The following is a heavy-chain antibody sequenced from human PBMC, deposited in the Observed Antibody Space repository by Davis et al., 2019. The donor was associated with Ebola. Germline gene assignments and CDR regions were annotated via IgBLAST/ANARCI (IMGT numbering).Heavy chain of an antibody. CDR3: ARAYSSSWTYWFDP. Sequence: MPSETLSLTCTVSGGSVSSGSYYWSWIRQPPGKGLEWIGYIYYSGTINYNPYLRSRVTISLDTSKNQFSLKLNSVTAADTAVYYCARAYSSSWTYWFDPWGQGTVVTVSS. V-gene: IGHV4-61*01. CDR2: IYYSGTI. D-gene: IGHD6-13*01. CDR1: GGSVSSGSYY. J-gene: IGHJ5*02.